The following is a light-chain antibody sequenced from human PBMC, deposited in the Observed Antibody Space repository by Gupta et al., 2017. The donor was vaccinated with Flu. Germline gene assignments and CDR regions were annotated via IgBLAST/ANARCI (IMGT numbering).Light chain of an antibody. CDR1: QSVSSSY. Sequence: EIVLTQSPGTLSLSPGERATLSCRASQSVSSSYLAWYQPKPGQAPRLLIYCASSRATGIPDRFSGSGSGTDFTLTISRLEPEDVAVYYCQQYGSSPWTFGQGTKVEIK. J-gene: IGKJ1*01. V-gene: IGKV3-20*01. CDR2: CAS. CDR3: QQYGSSPWT.